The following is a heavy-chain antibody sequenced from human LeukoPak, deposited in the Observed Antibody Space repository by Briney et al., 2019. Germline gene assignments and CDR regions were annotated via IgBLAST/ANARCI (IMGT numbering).Heavy chain of an antibody. V-gene: IGHV3-7*01. D-gene: IGHD3-10*01. Sequence: PGGSLRLSCAASGFTFSSYCMSWVRQAPGKGLEWVANIKQDGSEKYYVDSVKGRFTISRDNAKNSLYLQMNSVRAEDTAVYYCARDLTMVRGVIKGYFDYWGQGTLVTVSS. CDR1: GFTFSSYC. CDR2: IKQDGSEK. CDR3: ARDLTMVRGVIKGYFDY. J-gene: IGHJ4*02.